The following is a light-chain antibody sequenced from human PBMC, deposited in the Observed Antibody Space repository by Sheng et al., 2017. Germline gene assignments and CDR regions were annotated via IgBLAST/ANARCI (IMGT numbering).Light chain of an antibody. Sequence: EIVLTQSPATLSLSPGERATLSCRASQSVSSYLAWYQQKPGQAPRLLIYDTSNRATGIPARFSGSGSGTDFTLTISSLEPEDFAVYYCQQRSNWPQLTFGGGTKVEDQT. CDR3: QQRSNWPQLT. CDR2: DTS. CDR1: QSVSSY. J-gene: IGKJ4*01. V-gene: IGKV3-11*01.